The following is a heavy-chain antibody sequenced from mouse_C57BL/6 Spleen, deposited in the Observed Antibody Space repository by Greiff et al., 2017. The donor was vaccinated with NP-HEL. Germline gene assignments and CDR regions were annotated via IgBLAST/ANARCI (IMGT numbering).Heavy chain of an antibody. CDR3: ASGVFITTPHAMDY. V-gene: IGHV1-39*01. CDR1: GYSFTDYN. CDR2: INPNYGTT. D-gene: IGHD1-1*01. Sequence: EVQLQQSGPELVKPGASVKISCKASGYSFTDYNMNWVKQSNGKSLEWIGVINPNYGTTSYNQKFKGKATLTVDQSSSTAYMQLNSLTSEDSAVYYCASGVFITTPHAMDYWGQGTSVTVSS. J-gene: IGHJ4*01.